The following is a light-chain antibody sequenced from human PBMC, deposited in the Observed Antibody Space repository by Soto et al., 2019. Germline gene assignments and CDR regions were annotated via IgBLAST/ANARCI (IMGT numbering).Light chain of an antibody. Sequence: QSALTQPRSVSGSPGQSVTISCTGTSSDVGGYNYVSWYQQHPGKAPKFMIYDVSKRPSGVPDRFSGSKSGNTASPTISGLQAEDEADYYCCSYAGSNYYVFGTGTKVTVL. CDR2: DVS. CDR3: CSYAGSNYYV. V-gene: IGLV2-11*01. CDR1: SSDVGGYNY. J-gene: IGLJ1*01.